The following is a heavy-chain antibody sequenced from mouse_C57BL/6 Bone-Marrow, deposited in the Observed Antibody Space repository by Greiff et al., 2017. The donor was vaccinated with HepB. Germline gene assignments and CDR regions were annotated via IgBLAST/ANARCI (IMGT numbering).Heavy chain of an antibody. Sequence: VQLQQSGAELVKPGASVKMSCKASGYTFTSYWITWVKQRPGQGLEWIGDIYPGSGSTNYNEKFKSKATLTVDTSSSTAYMQLSSLTSEDSAVYYCASGYYGSSYYFDYWGQGTTLTVSS. V-gene: IGHV1-55*01. CDR2: IYPGSGST. CDR3: ASGYYGSSYYFDY. J-gene: IGHJ2*01. D-gene: IGHD1-1*01. CDR1: GYTFTSYW.